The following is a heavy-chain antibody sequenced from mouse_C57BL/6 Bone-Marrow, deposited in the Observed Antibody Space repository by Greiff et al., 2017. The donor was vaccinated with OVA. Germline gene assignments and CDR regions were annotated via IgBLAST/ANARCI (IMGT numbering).Heavy chain of an antibody. D-gene: IGHD2-1*01. Sequence: VQLVESGAELVRPGASVKLSCKASGYTFTDYYINWVKQRPGQGLEWIARIYPGSGNTYYNEKFKGKATLTAEKSSSTAYMQLSSLTSEDSAVYFCARIYYGNYVPYFDYWGQGTTLTVSS. J-gene: IGHJ2*01. CDR3: ARIYYGNYVPYFDY. CDR2: IYPGSGNT. V-gene: IGHV1-76*01. CDR1: GYTFTDYY.